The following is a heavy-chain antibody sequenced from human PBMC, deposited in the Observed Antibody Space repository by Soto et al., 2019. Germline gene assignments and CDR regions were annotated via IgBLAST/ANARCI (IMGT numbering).Heavy chain of an antibody. CDR2: IYYSGST. Sequence: SETLSLTCTVSGGSISSYYWSWIRQPPGKGLEWIGYIYYSGSTNYNPSLKSRVTISVDTSKNQFSLKLSSVTSSDTAVYYCARGVSSGYNWFDPWGQGTLVTVSS. J-gene: IGHJ5*02. V-gene: IGHV4-59*01. D-gene: IGHD3-22*01. CDR3: ARGVSSGYNWFDP. CDR1: GGSISSYY.